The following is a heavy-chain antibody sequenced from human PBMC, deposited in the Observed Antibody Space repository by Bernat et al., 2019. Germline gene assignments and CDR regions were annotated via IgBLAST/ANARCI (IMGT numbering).Heavy chain of an antibody. V-gene: IGHV4-39*07. CDR1: GGSISSSNYY. CDR2: IYYSGST. Sequence: QLQLQESGPGLVKPSETLSLTCTVSGGSISSSNYYWGWIRQPPGKGLEWIGSIYYSGSTNYNPSLKSRVTISVDTSKNQFSLKLSSVTAADTAVYYCARSRLRLASFDYWGQGTLVTVSS. J-gene: IGHJ4*02. CDR3: ARSRLRLASFDY. D-gene: IGHD5-12*01.